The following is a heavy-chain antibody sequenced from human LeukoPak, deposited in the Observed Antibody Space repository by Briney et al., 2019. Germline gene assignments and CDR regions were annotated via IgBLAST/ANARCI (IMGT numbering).Heavy chain of an antibody. V-gene: IGHV4-38-2*01. D-gene: IGHD3-3*01. J-gene: IGHJ4*02. Sequence: KPSETLSLTCAVSGYSISSGYYWGWIRQPPVKGLEWSGSIYHSGSTYYNPSLKSQVTISVDTSKNQFSLKLSSVTAADTAVYYCARLGDDFWSGYSSSPSPEYYFDYWGQGTLVTVSS. CDR2: IYHSGST. CDR1: GYSISSGYY. CDR3: ARLGDDFWSGYSSSPSPEYYFDY.